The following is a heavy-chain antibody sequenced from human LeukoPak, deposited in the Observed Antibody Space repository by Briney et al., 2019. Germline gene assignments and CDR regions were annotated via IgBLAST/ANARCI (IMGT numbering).Heavy chain of an antibody. CDR1: GYTFTGYY. CDR3: ARMGYCSSTSCYRRYFDY. V-gene: IGHV1-2*02. D-gene: IGHD2-2*02. CDR2: INPNSGGT. J-gene: IGHJ4*02. Sequence: ASVRVSCKASGYTFTGYYMHWVRQAPGQGLEWMGWINPNSGGTNYAQKFQGRVTMTRDTSISTAYMELSRLRSDDTAVYYCARMGYCSSTSCYRRYFDYWGQGTLVTVSS.